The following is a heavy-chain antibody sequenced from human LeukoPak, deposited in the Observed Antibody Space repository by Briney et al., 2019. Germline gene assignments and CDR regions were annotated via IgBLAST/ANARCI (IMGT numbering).Heavy chain of an antibody. CDR2: ISYDGSNK. Sequence: GGSLRLSCAASGFTFSSYAMHWVRQAPGKGLEWVAVISYDGSNKYYADSVKGRFTISRDNSKNTLYLQMNSLRAEDTAVYYCARDSREYDFWSGYFVGPYFDYWGQGTLVTVSS. V-gene: IGHV3-30-3*01. J-gene: IGHJ4*02. D-gene: IGHD3-3*01. CDR1: GFTFSSYA. CDR3: ARDSREYDFWSGYFVGPYFDY.